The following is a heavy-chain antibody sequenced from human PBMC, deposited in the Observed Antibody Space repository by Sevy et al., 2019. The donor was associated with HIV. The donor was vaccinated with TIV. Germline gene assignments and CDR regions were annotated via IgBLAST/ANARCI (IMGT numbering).Heavy chain of an antibody. CDR3: AKDHYYDILTGDATDAFDI. V-gene: IGHV3-30*18. CDR2: ISYDGGSK. Sequence: GGSLRLSCAVSGFTFNSYDMHWVRQAPGKGLEYVALISYDGGSKYYADSVRGRFTISRDNSENTLYLQMNTLRAEDTAVYYSAKDHYYDILTGDATDAFDIWGLGTMVTVSS. CDR1: GFTFNSYD. D-gene: IGHD3-9*01. J-gene: IGHJ3*02.